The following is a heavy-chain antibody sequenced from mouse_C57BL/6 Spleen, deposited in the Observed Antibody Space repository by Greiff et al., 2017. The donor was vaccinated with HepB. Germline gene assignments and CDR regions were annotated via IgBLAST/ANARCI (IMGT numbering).Heavy chain of an antibody. CDR2: IYPKDGST. D-gene: IGHD2-3*01. Sequence: VKLMESDAELVKPGASVKISCKVSGYTFTDHTIHWMKQRPEQGLEWIGYIYPKDGSTKYNEKFKGKATLTADKSSSTAYMQLNSLTSEDSAVYFCARIGLLFYFDYWGQGTTLTVSS. CDR1: GYTFTDHT. CDR3: ARIGLLFYFDY. J-gene: IGHJ2*01. V-gene: IGHV1-78*01.